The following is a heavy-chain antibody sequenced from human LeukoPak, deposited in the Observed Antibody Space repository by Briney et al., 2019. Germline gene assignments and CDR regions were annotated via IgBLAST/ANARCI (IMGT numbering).Heavy chain of an antibody. CDR2: IRYDGSNK. CDR3: AKEVYSSGWYYFDY. V-gene: IGHV3-30*02. Sequence: GGSLRLSCGASGFTFYNYGMHWVRQAPGKGLEWVAFIRYDGSNKYYADSVKGRFTISRDNSKNTLYLQMNSLRAEDTAVYYCAKEVYSSGWYYFDYWGQGTLVTVSS. CDR1: GFTFYNYG. J-gene: IGHJ4*02. D-gene: IGHD6-19*01.